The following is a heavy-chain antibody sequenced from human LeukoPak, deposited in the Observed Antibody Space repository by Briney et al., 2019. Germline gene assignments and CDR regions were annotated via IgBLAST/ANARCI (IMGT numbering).Heavy chain of an antibody. CDR1: EFTFSSYA. CDR2: ISGSGTNT. D-gene: IGHD2-21*01. CDR3: AKDTAVILTAPFDS. Sequence: GGSLRLSCAASEFTFSSYAMNWVRQAPGKGLEWVSAISGSGTNTYYAGSVRGRFTISRDNSNNRLYLQMDSVRAEDTAMYFCAKDTAVILTAPFDSWGQGTLVTVSS. V-gene: IGHV3-23*01. J-gene: IGHJ4*02.